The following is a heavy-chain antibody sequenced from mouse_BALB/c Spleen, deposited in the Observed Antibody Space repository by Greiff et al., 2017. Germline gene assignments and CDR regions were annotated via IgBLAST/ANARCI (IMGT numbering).Heavy chain of an antibody. CDR2: INPYNDGT. CDR3: ASGIYYGSSYDYFDV. V-gene: IGHV1-14*01. Sequence: VQLQQSGPELVKPGASVKMSCKASGYTFTSYVMHWVKQKPGQGLEWIGYINPYNDGTKYNEKFKGKATLTSDKSSSTAYMELSSLTSEDSAVYYCASGIYYGSSYDYFDVWGAGTTVTVSS. J-gene: IGHJ1*01. CDR1: GYTFTSYV. D-gene: IGHD1-1*01.